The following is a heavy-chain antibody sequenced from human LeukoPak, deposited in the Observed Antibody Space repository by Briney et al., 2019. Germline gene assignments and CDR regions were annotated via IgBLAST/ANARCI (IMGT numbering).Heavy chain of an antibody. CDR1: GYTFTTYG. Sequence: GASVKDSCKASGYTFTTYGISWVRQAPGQGLEWVGWISPYNVDTNYAQKLQGRVTMTTDTSTSTPYMELRRLRADDTAVYFCARGPSFSNSLYYYYYYMDVWAKGTAVTVSS. D-gene: IGHD4-11*01. V-gene: IGHV1-18*01. CDR3: ARGPSFSNSLYYYYYYMDV. J-gene: IGHJ6*03. CDR2: ISPYNVDT.